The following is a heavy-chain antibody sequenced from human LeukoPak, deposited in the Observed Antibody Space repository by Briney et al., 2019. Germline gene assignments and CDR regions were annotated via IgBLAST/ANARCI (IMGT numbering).Heavy chain of an antibody. V-gene: IGHV1-2*02. Sequence: ASVKVSCKASGYTFIGYYIHWVRQAPGQGLEWMGWINPKSGGTNYAQKFQGRVSMTRDTSISTAYMELSRLRSDDTALYYCARIGISARGTNFHHWGQGTLVTVSS. CDR1: GYTFIGYY. CDR2: INPKSGGT. D-gene: IGHD6-13*01. CDR3: ARIGISARGTNFHH. J-gene: IGHJ1*01.